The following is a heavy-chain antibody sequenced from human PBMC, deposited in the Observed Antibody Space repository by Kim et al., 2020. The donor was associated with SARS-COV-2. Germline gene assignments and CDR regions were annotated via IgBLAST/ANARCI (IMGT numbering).Heavy chain of an antibody. Sequence: ASVKVSCKASGYTFTSYYMHWVRQAPGQGLEWMGIINPSGGSTSYAQKFQGRVTMTRDTSTSTVYMELSSLRSEDTAVYYCARDNRDFYCSGGSCYPLFDYWGQGTLVTVSS. D-gene: IGHD2-15*01. J-gene: IGHJ4*02. CDR3: ARDNRDFYCSGGSCYPLFDY. CDR1: GYTFTSYY. CDR2: INPSGGST. V-gene: IGHV1-46*01.